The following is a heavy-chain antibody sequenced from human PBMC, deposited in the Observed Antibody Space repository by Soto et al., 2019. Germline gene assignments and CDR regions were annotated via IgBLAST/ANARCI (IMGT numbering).Heavy chain of an antibody. CDR2: IKQDGSEK. J-gene: IGHJ3*02. CDR3: ARVAQRQWLALDAFDI. D-gene: IGHD6-19*01. CDR1: GFTLSSYW. V-gene: IGHV3-7*01. Sequence: XGSLRLSCAASGFTLSSYWMSWVRQAPGKGLEWVANIKQDGSEKYYVDSVKGRFTISRDNAENSLYLQMNSLRAEDTAVYYCARVAQRQWLALDAFDIWGQGTMVTVSS.